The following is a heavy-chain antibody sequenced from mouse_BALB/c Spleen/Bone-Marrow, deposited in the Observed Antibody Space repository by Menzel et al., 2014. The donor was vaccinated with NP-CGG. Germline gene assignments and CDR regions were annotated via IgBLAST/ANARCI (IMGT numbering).Heavy chain of an antibody. CDR1: GFSLTSYG. CDR2: IWSGGST. D-gene: IGHD2-4*01. Sequence: VKLVESGPGLVQPSQSLTITCTVSGFSLTSYGVHWVRQSPGKGLEWLGVIWSGGSTDYNAAFISRLSISKDTSKSXVFFKMNSLQANDTAIYYCARNYDYDFDYWGQGTTLTVPS. CDR3: ARNYDYDFDY. J-gene: IGHJ2*01. V-gene: IGHV2-2*02.